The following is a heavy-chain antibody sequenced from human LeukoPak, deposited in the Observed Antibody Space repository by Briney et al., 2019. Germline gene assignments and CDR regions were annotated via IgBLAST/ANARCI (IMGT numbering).Heavy chain of an antibody. D-gene: IGHD3-3*01. V-gene: IGHV4-4*07. CDR1: GGSISSYY. Sequence: PSETLSLTCTVSGGSISSYYWSWIRQPAGKGLEWIVRIYTSGSTNYNPSLKSRVTMSVDTSKNQFSLKLSSVTAADTAVYYCARGSPWYYDFWSGYRPDYMDVWGKGTTVTVSS. CDR3: ARGSPWYYDFWSGYRPDYMDV. J-gene: IGHJ6*03. CDR2: IYTSGST.